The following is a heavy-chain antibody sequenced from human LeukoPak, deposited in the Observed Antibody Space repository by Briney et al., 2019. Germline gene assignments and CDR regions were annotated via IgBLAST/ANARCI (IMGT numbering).Heavy chain of an antibody. CDR3: ATGASGSWDF. J-gene: IGHJ4*02. Sequence: GGSLRLSCAASGFTFSRSWMSWVRQPPGKGLDWVANISPDGSTKYHMDSVKGRFTISRDNAKDSLYLEMSRLRDDDTAMYYCATGASGSWDFGGQGTLVTVSS. CDR2: ISPDGSTK. V-gene: IGHV3-7*03. CDR1: GFTFSRSW. D-gene: IGHD6-13*01.